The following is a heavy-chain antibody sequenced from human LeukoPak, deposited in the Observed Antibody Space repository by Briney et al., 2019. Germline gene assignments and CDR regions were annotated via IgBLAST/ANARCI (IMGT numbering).Heavy chain of an antibody. D-gene: IGHD3-3*01. CDR3: ARVEGPSIFGVIDY. J-gene: IGHJ4*02. V-gene: IGHV1-18*01. CDR2: ISVYNGDT. CDR1: GYIFTNYV. Sequence: ASVKVSCKASGYIFTNYVISWLRRAPGQGLEWRGWISVYNGDTNYAQKLQGRVTMTTDTSTSTAYMEVRSLRSDDTAVYFCARVEGPSIFGVIDYWGQGTLVTISS.